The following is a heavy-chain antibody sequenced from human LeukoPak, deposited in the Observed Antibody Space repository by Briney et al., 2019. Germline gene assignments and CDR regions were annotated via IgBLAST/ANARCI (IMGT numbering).Heavy chain of an antibody. V-gene: IGHV4-61*01. J-gene: IGHJ4*02. CDR1: GGSVSSSSYY. CDR3: ARGDIVGATYDY. D-gene: IGHD1-26*01. Sequence: SETLSLTCTVSGGSVSSSSYYWSWIRQPPGKGLEWIGYIYYSGSTNYNPSLKSRVTISVDTSKNQFSLKLSSVTAADTAVYYCARGDIVGATYDYWGQGTLVTVSS. CDR2: IYYSGST.